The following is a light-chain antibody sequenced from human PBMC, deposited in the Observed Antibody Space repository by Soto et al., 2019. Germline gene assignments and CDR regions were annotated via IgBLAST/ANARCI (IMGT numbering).Light chain of an antibody. J-gene: IGKJ1*01. V-gene: IGKV1-5*01. CDR1: ESIRTW. Sequence: DIQRTQSPTTLGASIGDRFTITCLAIESIRTWLAWYQHKPGKAPKFLIYDASTLESWVTSTFSRSGSGTESTITISSLQPDDFATYYCQQYNNYPRTVGPATQVDIK. CDR3: QQYNNYPRT. CDR2: DAS.